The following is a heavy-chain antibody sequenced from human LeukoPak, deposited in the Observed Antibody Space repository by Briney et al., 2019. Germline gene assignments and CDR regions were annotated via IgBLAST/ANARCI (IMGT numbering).Heavy chain of an antibody. CDR2: IYYSGST. CDR3: ARAAGIAAAGPSNYWYFDL. CDR1: GGSISSSSYY. J-gene: IGHJ2*01. Sequence: SETLSLTCTVSGGSISSSSYYWGWIRQPPGKGLEWIGSIYYSGSTYYNPSLKSRVTISVDTSKNQFSLKLSSVTAADTAVYYCARAAGIAAAGPSNYWYFDLWGRGTLVTVSS. D-gene: IGHD6-13*01. V-gene: IGHV4-39*07.